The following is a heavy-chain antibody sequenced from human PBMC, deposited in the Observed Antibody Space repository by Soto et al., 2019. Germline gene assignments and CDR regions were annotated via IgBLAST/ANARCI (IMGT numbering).Heavy chain of an antibody. CDR3: ARALGIRNYYDSSGYPSRYGMDV. CDR1: GGTFSSYA. V-gene: IGHV1-69*13. CDR2: IIPIFGTA. J-gene: IGHJ6*02. Sequence: SVKVSCKASGGTFSSYAISWVRQAPGQGLEWMGGIIPIFGTANYAQKFQGRVTITADESTSTAYMELSSLRSEDTAVYYCARALGIRNYYDSSGYPSRYGMDVWGQGTTVTVSS. D-gene: IGHD3-22*01.